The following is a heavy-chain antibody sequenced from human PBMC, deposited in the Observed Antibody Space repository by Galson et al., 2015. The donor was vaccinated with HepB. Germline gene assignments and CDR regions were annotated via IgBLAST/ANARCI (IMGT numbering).Heavy chain of an antibody. Sequence: SLRLSCAASGFTFSDYYMSWIRQAPGKELEWVSYISSSSSYTNYADSVKGRFTISRDNSENTLYLQMNSLRAEDTAVYYCARVGGGFRAFFDYWGQGTLVTVSS. D-gene: IGHD3-16*01. CDR1: GFTFSDYY. CDR2: ISSSSSYT. CDR3: ARVGGGFRAFFDY. J-gene: IGHJ4*02. V-gene: IGHV3-11*06.